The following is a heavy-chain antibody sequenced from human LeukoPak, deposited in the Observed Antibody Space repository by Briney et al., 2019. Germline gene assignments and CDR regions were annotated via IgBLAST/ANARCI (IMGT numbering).Heavy chain of an antibody. CDR1: GFTFDDYA. J-gene: IGHJ3*02. CDR2: ISWNSGSI. D-gene: IGHD2-2*01. CDR3: AKECSSTSCSNAFDI. Sequence: PGGSLRLSCAASGFTFDDYAMHWVRQAPGKGLEWVSGISWNSGSIGYADSVKGRFTISRDNAKNSLYLQMNSLRAEDTALYYCAKECSSTSCSNAFDIWGQGTMVTVSS. V-gene: IGHV3-9*01.